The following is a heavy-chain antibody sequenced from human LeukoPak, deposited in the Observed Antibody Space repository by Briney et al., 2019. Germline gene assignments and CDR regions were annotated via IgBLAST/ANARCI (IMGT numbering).Heavy chain of an antibody. CDR1: GYTFTDYY. CDR2: INPNSGGT. CDR3: ARDLPSTSNRELDY. D-gene: IGHD7-27*01. V-gene: IGHV1-2*06. Sequence: GASVKVSCKASGYTFTDYYIHWVRQATGQGLEWMGRINPNSGGTNDAQNFQGRVTMTRDTSISTAYMELSRLRSDDTAVYYCARDLPSTSNRELDYWGQGTLVTVSS. J-gene: IGHJ4*02.